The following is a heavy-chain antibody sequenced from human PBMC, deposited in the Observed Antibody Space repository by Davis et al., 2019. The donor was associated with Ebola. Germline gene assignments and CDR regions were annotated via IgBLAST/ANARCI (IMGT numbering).Heavy chain of an antibody. J-gene: IGHJ4*02. Sequence: SVKVSCKASGDTFTSYAINWVRQAPGQGLEWVGGIIPMFSKADYAPKFQGRVTMTSDTSTSTVYLELSSLRSEDTAVYYCAKGDYGDSGGGSGSFDYWGQGARVTVSS. V-gene: IGHV1-69*05. CDR1: GDTFTSYA. CDR3: AKGDYGDSGGGSGSFDY. CDR2: IIPMFSKA. D-gene: IGHD4-17*01.